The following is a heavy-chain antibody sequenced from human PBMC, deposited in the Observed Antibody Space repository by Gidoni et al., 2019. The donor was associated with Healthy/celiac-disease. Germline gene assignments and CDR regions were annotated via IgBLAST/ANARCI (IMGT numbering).Heavy chain of an antibody. Sequence: EVQLLESGGGLVQPGGSLRLSCAASGFPFSSYAMSWVRQAPGKGLEWVSAISGSGGSTYYADSVKGRFTISRDNSKNTLYLQMNSLRAEDTAVYYCAKVRRYCSSTSCGDAFDIWGQGTMVTVSS. J-gene: IGHJ3*02. CDR2: ISGSGGST. CDR1: GFPFSSYA. CDR3: AKVRRYCSSTSCGDAFDI. D-gene: IGHD2-2*01. V-gene: IGHV3-23*01.